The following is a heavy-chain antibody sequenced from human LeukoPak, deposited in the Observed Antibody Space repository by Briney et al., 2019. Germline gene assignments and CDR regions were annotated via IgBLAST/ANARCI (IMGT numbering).Heavy chain of an antibody. J-gene: IGHJ4*02. CDR3: ARVGVLDTAMPIYYFGY. Sequence: SETLSLTCAVYGGSFSGYYWSWIRQPPGKGLEWIGEINHSGSTNYNPSLKSRVTISVDTSKNQFSLKLSSVTAADTAVYYCARVGVLDTAMPIYYFGYWGQGTLVTVSS. CDR2: INHSGST. V-gene: IGHV4-34*01. D-gene: IGHD5-18*01. CDR1: GGSFSGYY.